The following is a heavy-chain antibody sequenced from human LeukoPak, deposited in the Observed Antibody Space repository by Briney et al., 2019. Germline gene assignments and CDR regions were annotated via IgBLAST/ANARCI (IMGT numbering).Heavy chain of an antibody. CDR2: INTDGTFT. V-gene: IGHV3-74*01. CDR1: GFTFSDYW. CDR3: AREAKVGGALQY. D-gene: IGHD1-26*01. Sequence: GGSLRLSCAASGFTFSDYWMHWVRQAPGKGLVWVSRINTDGTFTRYADSVQGRFTISRNTAKNTLFLQMNSLRAEDTAVYYCAREAKVGGALQYWGQGILVTVSS. J-gene: IGHJ4*02.